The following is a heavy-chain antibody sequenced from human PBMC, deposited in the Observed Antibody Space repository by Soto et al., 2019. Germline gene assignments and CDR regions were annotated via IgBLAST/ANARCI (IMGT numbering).Heavy chain of an antibody. V-gene: IGHV4-39*07. CDR1: GGSISSSSYY. CDR3: AREVSFKFDY. CDR2: IYYSGST. D-gene: IGHD2-2*01. Sequence: SETLSLTCTVSGGSISSSSYYWGWIRQPPGKGLEWIGSIYYSGSTYYNPSLKSRVTISVDTSKNQFSLKLSSVTAADTAVYYCAREVSFKFDYWGQGTLVTVSS. J-gene: IGHJ4*02.